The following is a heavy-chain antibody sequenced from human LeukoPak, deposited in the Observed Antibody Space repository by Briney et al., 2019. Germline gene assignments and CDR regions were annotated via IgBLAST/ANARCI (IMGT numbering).Heavy chain of an antibody. CDR3: ARETIGNYFDY. D-gene: IGHD2/OR15-2a*01. Sequence: GGSLRLSCAASAFTFSSSWMSWVRQAPGKGLEWVANIKEDGSEKFYVGSVKGRFTISRDNAKNSLYLQMNSLRAEDTAVYYCARETIGNYFDYWGQGTLVTVSS. V-gene: IGHV3-7*01. J-gene: IGHJ4*02. CDR2: IKEDGSEK. CDR1: AFTFSSSW.